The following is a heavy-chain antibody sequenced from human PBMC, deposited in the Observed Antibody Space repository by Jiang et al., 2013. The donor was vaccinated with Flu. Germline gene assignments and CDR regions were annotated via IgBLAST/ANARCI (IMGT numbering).Heavy chain of an antibody. CDR2: ST. Sequence: STNYNPSLQESSHHISRHVQNQFSLKLSSVTAADTAVYYCARGLRITPAGTHWFDPWGQGTLVTVSS. V-gene: IGHV4-34*01. CDR3: ARGLRITPAGTHWFDP. D-gene: IGHD6-13*01. J-gene: IGHJ5*02.